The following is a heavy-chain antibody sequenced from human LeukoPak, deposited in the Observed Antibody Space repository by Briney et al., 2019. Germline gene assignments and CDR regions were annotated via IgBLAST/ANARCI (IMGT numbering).Heavy chain of an antibody. CDR1: GFTVSSNY. CDR2: IWYDGSNK. J-gene: IGHJ4*02. V-gene: IGHV3-33*08. CDR3: ARDDFRDGYKPLDY. D-gene: IGHD5-24*01. Sequence: PGGSLRLSCAASGFTVSSNYMSWVRQAQGKGLEWGAVIWYDGSNKYYADSVKGRFTISRDNSKNTLYLQMNSLRAEDTAVYYCARDDFRDGYKPLDYWGQGTLVTVSS.